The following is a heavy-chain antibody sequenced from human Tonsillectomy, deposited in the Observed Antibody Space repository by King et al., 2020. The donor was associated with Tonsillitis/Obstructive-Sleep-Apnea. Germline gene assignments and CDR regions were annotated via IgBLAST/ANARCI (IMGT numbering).Heavy chain of an antibody. CDR2: ISCSGNTI. J-gene: IGHJ4*02. Sequence: QLVQSGGGLIQPGGSLRLSCAASGFTFNFYSMDWVRQAPGKGLEWVAYISCSGNTIYYADSVKGRFTISRDNDQSSLYLQMNRLRDEETAGYYCTRGIRGNYEFWSGYPGYWGQGTLVTVSS. D-gene: IGHD3-3*01. CDR1: GFTFNFYS. V-gene: IGHV3-48*02. CDR3: TRGIRGNYEFWSGYPGY.